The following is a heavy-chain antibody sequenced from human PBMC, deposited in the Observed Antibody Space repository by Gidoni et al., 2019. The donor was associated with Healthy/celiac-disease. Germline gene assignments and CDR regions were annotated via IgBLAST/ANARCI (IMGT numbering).Heavy chain of an antibody. V-gene: IGHV3-7*01. CDR3: ARVINMWELLHFDY. J-gene: IGHJ4*02. D-gene: IGHD1-26*01. Sequence: EVQLVESGGGLVQPGGSLRLSCAASGFTFRSYWMSWVRQAPGKGLEWVANIKQDGSEKYYVDSVKGRFTISRDNAKNSLYLQMNSLRAEDTAVYYCARVINMWELLHFDYWGQGTLVTVSS. CDR2: IKQDGSEK. CDR1: GFTFRSYW.